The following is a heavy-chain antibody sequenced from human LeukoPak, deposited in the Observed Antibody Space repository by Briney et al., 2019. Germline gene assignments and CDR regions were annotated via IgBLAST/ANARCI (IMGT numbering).Heavy chain of an antibody. J-gene: IGHJ4*02. V-gene: IGHV3-21*01. CDR3: ARDAGLWFGELAHFDY. CDR1: GFAFSTYA. Sequence: GGSLRLSCAASGFAFSTYAMTWVRQAPGKGLEWVSSISSSSSYIYYADSVKGRFTISRDNAKNSLYLQMNSLGAEDTAVYYCARDAGLWFGELAHFDYWGQGTLVTVSS. CDR2: ISSSSSYI. D-gene: IGHD3-10*01.